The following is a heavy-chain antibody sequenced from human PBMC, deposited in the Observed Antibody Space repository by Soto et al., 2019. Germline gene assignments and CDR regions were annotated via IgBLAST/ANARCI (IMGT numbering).Heavy chain of an antibody. CDR2: ISAEGRYP. CDR3: AVKVTTAHTHAFDF. Sequence: EVQVLESGGDLVQPGGSLRLSCAASGITFSNYAMSWVRQAPGKGLEWLSAISAEGRYPLYADSVKGRFTISRDNSRNSLYLQIYNLRAEDTAVYYWAVKVTTAHTHAFDFWGQGTLVTVSS. V-gene: IGHV3-23*01. D-gene: IGHD4-17*01. CDR1: GITFSNYA. J-gene: IGHJ3*01.